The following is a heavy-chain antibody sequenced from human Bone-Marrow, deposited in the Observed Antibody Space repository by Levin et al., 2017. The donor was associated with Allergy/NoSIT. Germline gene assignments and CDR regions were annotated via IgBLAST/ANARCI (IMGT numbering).Heavy chain of an antibody. CDR2: IYYNGKS. J-gene: IGHJ6*03. V-gene: IGHV4-59*01. CDR3: ARAIPSGGNSYYYYYMDV. Sequence: RASETLSRTCTVSGGSISSYYWTWIRQAPEKRLEWIGYIYYNGKSNYNPSLKTRVSISIDTSKNLFSLSLSSVTAADSAIYYCARAIPSGGNSYYYYYMDVWGKGITVTVSS. CDR1: GGSISSYY. D-gene: IGHD4-23*01.